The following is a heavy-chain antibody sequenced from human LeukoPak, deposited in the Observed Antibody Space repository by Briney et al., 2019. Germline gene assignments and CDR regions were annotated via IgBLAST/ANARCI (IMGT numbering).Heavy chain of an antibody. CDR1: GFTFSSYW. J-gene: IGHJ4*02. CDR3: ARGYYYDSSGYYYVVPFDY. CDR2: MNSDGSST. Sequence: GGSLRLSCAASGFTFSSYWMHWVRQAPGKGLVWVSRMNSDGSSTSYADSVKGRFTISRDNAKNSLYLQMNSLRAEDTALYYCARGYYYDSSGYYYVVPFDYWGQGTLVTVTS. D-gene: IGHD3-22*01. V-gene: IGHV3-74*01.